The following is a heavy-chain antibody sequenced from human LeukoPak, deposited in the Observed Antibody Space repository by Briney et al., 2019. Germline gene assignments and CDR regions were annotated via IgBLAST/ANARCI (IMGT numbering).Heavy chain of an antibody. CDR1: GYTLTELS. D-gene: IGHD3-10*01. J-gene: IGHJ5*02. CDR3: AARGITMVRGVIIGWFDP. V-gene: IGHV1-24*01. CDR2: FDPEDGET. Sequence: ASVKVSCKVSGYTLTELSMHWVRQAPGKGLEWMGGFDPEDGETIYAQKFQGRVTMTEDTSTDTAYMELSSLRSEDTAVYYCAARGITMVRGVIIGWFDPWGQGTLVTVSS.